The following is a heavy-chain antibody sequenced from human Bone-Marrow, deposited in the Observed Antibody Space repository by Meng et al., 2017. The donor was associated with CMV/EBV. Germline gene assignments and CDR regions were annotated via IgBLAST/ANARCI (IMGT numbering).Heavy chain of an antibody. Sequence: GESLKISCAASGFTFSSYAMSWVRQAPGKGLEWVAFIRYDGSSKHYTDSVKGRFTISRDNSENTLFLQLNSLRAEDTAIYYCANLDDDETAKNAFDVWGQGTMVTVSS. D-gene: IGHD1-14*01. J-gene: IGHJ3*01. CDR2: IRYDGSSK. V-gene: IGHV3-30*02. CDR3: ANLDDDETAKNAFDV. CDR1: GFTFSSYA.